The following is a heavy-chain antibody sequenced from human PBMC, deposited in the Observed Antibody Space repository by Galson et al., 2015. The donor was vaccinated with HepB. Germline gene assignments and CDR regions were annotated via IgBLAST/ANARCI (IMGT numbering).Heavy chain of an antibody. V-gene: IGHV1-18*01. J-gene: IGHJ4*02. CDR3: ARDKGGYGGNSAFPTAPDY. CDR1: GYAFTPYG. CDR2: ISPYDGHR. D-gene: IGHD4-23*01. Sequence: SVKVSCKASGYAFTPYGLSWVRQAPGQGLEWMGWISPYDGHRNYAQKLQGRVTMTTDTSTTTAYMELRSLRSDDTAVYYCARDKGGYGGNSAFPTAPDYWGQGTLVTVSS.